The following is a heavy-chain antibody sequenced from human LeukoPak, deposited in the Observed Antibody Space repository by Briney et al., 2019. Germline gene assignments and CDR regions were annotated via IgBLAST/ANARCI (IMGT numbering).Heavy chain of an antibody. D-gene: IGHD3-10*01. CDR2: ISAYNGNT. J-gene: IGHJ4*02. CDR3: ARDPGGYYYGSGGNFDY. V-gene: IGHV1-18*01. CDR1: GYTFTSYG. Sequence: ASVKVSCKASGYTFTSYGIRWVRQPPGQGLEWMGWISAYNGNTNYAQKLQGRVTITTDTSTSTAYMEPRSLRSDDTAVYYCARDPGGYYYGSGGNFDYWGQGTLVTVSS.